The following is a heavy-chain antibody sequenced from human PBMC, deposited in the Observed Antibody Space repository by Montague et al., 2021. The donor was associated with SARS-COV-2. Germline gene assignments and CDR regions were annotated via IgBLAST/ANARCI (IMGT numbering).Heavy chain of an antibody. CDR1: DFTFDDYA. Sequence: SLRLSCADSDFTFDDYAMHWVRQAPGKGLEWVSGINWNSGNLGYSDSFXVRFSISRDNSRNSLFLQMNSLRPEDTAVYYCAKGSRRGYNYGTNNWLDPWGQGTLVTVSS. CDR3: AKGSRRGYNYGTNNWLDP. CDR2: INWNSGNL. J-gene: IGHJ5*02. D-gene: IGHD5-18*01. V-gene: IGHV3-9*01.